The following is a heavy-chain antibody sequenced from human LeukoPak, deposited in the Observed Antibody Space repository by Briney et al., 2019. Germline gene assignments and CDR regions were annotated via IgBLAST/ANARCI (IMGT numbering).Heavy chain of an antibody. J-gene: IGHJ2*01. D-gene: IGHD1-1*01. CDR3: AKPRAMTTGVGRYFDL. V-gene: IGHV3-23*01. CDR1: GFTFSSYA. CDR2: ISGGGDNA. Sequence: PEGSLRLSCAASGFTFSSYAMSWIRQAPGKGLDWVSAISGGGDNAYYPDSVKGRFTISRDNSKNTLYLQMNSLRAEDTAIYYCAKPRAMTTGVGRYFDLWGRGTLVTVSS.